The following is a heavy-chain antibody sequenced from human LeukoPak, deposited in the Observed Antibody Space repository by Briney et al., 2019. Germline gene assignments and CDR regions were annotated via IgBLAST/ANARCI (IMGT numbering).Heavy chain of an antibody. V-gene: IGHV3-23*01. J-gene: IGHJ4*02. Sequence: PGGSLRLSCIVSGFTFSAYAMSWVRQAPGKGLEWVSVVTATGGETYYADSVKGRFTISRDNSKNTLYLQMNSLRAEDTAVYYCAKPVGAGYCYDYFDYWGQGTLVTVSS. CDR3: AKPVGAGYCYDYFDY. CDR2: VTATGGET. D-gene: IGHD3-10*01. CDR1: GFTFSAYA.